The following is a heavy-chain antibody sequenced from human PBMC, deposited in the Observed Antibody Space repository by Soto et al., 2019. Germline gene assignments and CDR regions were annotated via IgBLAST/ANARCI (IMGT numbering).Heavy chain of an antibody. Sequence: SVKVSCKASGGTFGNYGISWLRQAPGQGLEWMGGTIPIFDTPHYAQKFLDRVTITADATSTAYMELTSLTSEDTATYYCARDRGDGSGTKYNWFDSWGQGTLVTVSS. CDR2: TIPIFDTP. CDR3: ARDRGDGSGTKYNWFDS. J-gene: IGHJ5*01. V-gene: IGHV1-69*13. D-gene: IGHD3-10*01. CDR1: GGTFGNYG.